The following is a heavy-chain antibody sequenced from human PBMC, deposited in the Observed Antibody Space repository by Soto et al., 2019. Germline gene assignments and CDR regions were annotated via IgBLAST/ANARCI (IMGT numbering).Heavy chain of an antibody. CDR1: GFTFSSYS. J-gene: IGHJ4*02. CDR3: AGKPGTDYEVY. CDR2: ISSSSSTI. Sequence: PGGSLRLSCAASGFTFSSYSMNWVRQAPGKGLEWVSYISSSSSTIYYADSVKGRFTISRDNAKNSLYLQMNSLRAEDTAVYYCAGKPGTDYEVYWGQGTLVTVSS. D-gene: IGHD4-17*01. V-gene: IGHV3-48*01.